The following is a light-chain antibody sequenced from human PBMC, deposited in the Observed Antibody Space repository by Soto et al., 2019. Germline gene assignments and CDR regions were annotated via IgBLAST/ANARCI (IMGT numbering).Light chain of an antibody. CDR2: GAS. V-gene: IGKV3-20*01. CDR1: LNITRF. CDR3: QQYSRAPIT. Sequence: IVLTQSPASLSFSQEEIATLSFMASLNITRFLAWHQQKPGQAPRLLIYGASNRATGIPDRFSGSGSGTDFTLTISRLEPEDSAVYYCQQYSRAPITFGQGTRLEI. J-gene: IGKJ5*01.